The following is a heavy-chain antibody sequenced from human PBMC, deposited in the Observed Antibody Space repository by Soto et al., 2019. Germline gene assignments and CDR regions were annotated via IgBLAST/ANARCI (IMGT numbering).Heavy chain of an antibody. Sequence: ASVKVSCKASGYTFTNYGISWVRQAPGQGLEWMGWISAYNGNTNYAQKLQGRVTMTTDTSTSAAYMELRSLRSDDTAVYYCARVYYDFWGGYQDWFDPWGQGTLVTVSS. V-gene: IGHV1-18*01. CDR1: GYTFTNYG. CDR2: ISAYNGNT. CDR3: ARVYYDFWGGYQDWFDP. D-gene: IGHD3-3*01. J-gene: IGHJ5*02.